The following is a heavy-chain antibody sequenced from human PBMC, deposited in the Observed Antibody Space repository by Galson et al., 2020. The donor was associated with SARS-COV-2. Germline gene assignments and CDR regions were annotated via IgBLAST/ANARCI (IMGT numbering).Heavy chain of an antibody. CDR2: ISSSGRTI. CDR3: ARLDAYGPGY. D-gene: IGHD2-21*01. CDR1: GFTFSNYE. Sequence: TGGSLRLSCAASGFTFSNYEMNWVRQAPGKGLEWVSYISSSGRTIHYADSVKGRFTISRDNAKSSQSLQMNSLRAEETAVYYCARLDAYGPGYWGQGILVTVSS. J-gene: IGHJ4*02. V-gene: IGHV3-48*03.